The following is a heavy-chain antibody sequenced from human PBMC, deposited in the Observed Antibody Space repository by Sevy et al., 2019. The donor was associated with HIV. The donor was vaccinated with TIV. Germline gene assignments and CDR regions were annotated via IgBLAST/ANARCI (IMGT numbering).Heavy chain of an antibody. CDR1: GGSISSSSYY. Sequence: SETLSLTCTVSGGSISSSSYYWGWIRQPPGKGLEWFGNIYYSGSSYYNPSLNSRVTISVVTSKNQFYLKLTSVTAADTAVYYCAGFEYGDYTNLFDPWGQGTLVTVSS. J-gene: IGHJ5*02. CDR3: AGFEYGDYTNLFDP. CDR2: IYYSGSS. D-gene: IGHD4-17*01. V-gene: IGHV4-39*01.